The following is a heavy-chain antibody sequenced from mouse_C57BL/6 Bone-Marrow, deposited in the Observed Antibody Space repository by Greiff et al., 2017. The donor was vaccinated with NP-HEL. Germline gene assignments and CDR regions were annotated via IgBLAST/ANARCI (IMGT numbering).Heavy chain of an antibody. CDR2: SRNKANDYTT. J-gene: IGHJ1*03. V-gene: IGHV7-1*01. CDR3: ARDARDVGYFDV. Sequence: EVNVVESGGGLVQSGRSLRLSCATSGFTFSDFYMEWVRQAPGKGLEWIAASRNKANDYTTEYSASVKGRFIVSRDTSQSILYLQMNALRAEDTAIYYCARDARDVGYFDVWGTGTTVTVSS. D-gene: IGHD3-3*01. CDR1: GFTFSDFY.